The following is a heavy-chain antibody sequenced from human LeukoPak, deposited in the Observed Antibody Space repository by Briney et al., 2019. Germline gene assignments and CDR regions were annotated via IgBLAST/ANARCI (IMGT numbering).Heavy chain of an antibody. D-gene: IGHD3-3*01. CDR2: IWYDGSNK. CDR1: GFPFSGYA. CDR3: AKAGILEGDYYYYYMDV. Sequence: GRSLRLSCTASGFPFSGYALHWVRQAPGKGLEWVAVIWYDGSNKYYADSVKGRFTISRDNSKNTLYLQMNSLRAEDTAVYYCAKAGILEGDYYYYYMDVWGKGTTVTVSS. J-gene: IGHJ6*03. V-gene: IGHV3-33*06.